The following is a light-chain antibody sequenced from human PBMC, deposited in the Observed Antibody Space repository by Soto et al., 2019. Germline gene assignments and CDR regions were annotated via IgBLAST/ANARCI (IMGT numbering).Light chain of an antibody. Sequence: DIVMTQSPLSLPVTPGEPASISCRSSQRLLHSKGYNYLDWYLQKPGQSPLLLIYSCSNRASGVHDRFSVSGSCTDFTLKISRVEAEYVGVYYCLQALQSPLTFGGWTKVEMK. CDR2: SCS. J-gene: IGKJ4*01. V-gene: IGKV2-28*01. CDR3: LQALQSPLT. CDR1: QRLLHSKGYNY.